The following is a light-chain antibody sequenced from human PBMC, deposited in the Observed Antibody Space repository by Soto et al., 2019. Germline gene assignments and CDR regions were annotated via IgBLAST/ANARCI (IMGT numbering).Light chain of an antibody. Sequence: EIVLPQCPATISLCPGERPTLSCRAGQIVSSNLAWYQQRPGQAPGLLVCGASTRATGIPARFSGSGSGTDFTLPISRLETEDFAVYYCQQYGSSEITFGQGTRLEIK. V-gene: IGKV3-20*01. CDR2: GAS. CDR1: QIVSSN. CDR3: QQYGSSEIT. J-gene: IGKJ5*01.